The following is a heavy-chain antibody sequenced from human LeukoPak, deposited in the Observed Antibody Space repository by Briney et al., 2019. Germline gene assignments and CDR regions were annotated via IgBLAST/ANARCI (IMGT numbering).Heavy chain of an antibody. V-gene: IGHV3-48*01. J-gene: IGHJ4*02. D-gene: IGHD1-14*01. CDR2: ISGSSTTK. CDR3: ARVRVGYYFDY. CDR1: GFTFNNYA. Sequence: GGSLRLSCAASGFTFNNYAMSWVRQAPGKGLEWVSFISGSSTTKYYVDSVKGRFTISRDNAKNSLYLQMNSLRAEDTAVYYCARVRVGYYFDYWGQGTLVTVSS.